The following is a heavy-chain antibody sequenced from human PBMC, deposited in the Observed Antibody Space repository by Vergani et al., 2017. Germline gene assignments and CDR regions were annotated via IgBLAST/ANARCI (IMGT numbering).Heavy chain of an antibody. Sequence: QVQLQESGPGLVKPSETLSLTCTVSGGPISSYYWSWIRPPPGKGLEWIGYIYYSWSTNYNPSLKSRVTISVDTSKNQFSLRLSSVTAADTAVYYCARDYYGSGSYNWFDPWGQGTLVTVSS. CDR3: ARDYYGSGSYNWFDP. CDR1: GGPISSYY. V-gene: IGHV4-59*01. J-gene: IGHJ5*02. CDR2: IYYSWST. D-gene: IGHD3-10*01.